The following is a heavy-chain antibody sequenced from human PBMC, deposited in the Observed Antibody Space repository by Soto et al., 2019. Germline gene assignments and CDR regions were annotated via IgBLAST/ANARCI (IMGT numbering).Heavy chain of an antibody. Sequence: SETLSLTCTVSGGSISSSSYYWGWIRQPPGKGLEWIGSIYYSGSTYYNPSLKSRVTISVDTSKNQFSLKLSSVTAADTAVYYCARPLSSGWYYWGQGTLVTVSS. V-gene: IGHV4-39*01. CDR1: GGSISSSSYY. J-gene: IGHJ4*02. D-gene: IGHD6-19*01. CDR2: IYYSGST. CDR3: ARPLSSGWYY.